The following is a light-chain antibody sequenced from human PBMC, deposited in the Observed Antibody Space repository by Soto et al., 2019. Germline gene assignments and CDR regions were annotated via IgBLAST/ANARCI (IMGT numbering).Light chain of an antibody. CDR3: AAWDDSLNGLV. Sequence: QSVLTQPPSASGTPGQRVTISCSGSSSNIGSNTVNWHQQLPGTAPKLLIYSNNQRPSGVPGRFSGSKSGTSASLAISGLQSEDEADYYCAAWDDSLNGLVFGGGTKLTVL. CDR2: SNN. V-gene: IGLV1-44*01. CDR1: SSNIGSNT. J-gene: IGLJ3*02.